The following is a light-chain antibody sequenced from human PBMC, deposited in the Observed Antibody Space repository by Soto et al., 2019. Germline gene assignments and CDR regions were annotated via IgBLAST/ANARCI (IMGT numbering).Light chain of an antibody. V-gene: IGLV2-14*01. CDR2: EVS. CDR3: SSYTSSSTLVV. Sequence: QSALTQPASVSGSPGQSITISCTGTSSDVGGYNNFSWYQQHPGKAPELMIYEVSNRPSGVSNRFSGSKSGNTASLTISGLQAEDEADYYCSSYTSSSTLVVFGGGTQLTVL. J-gene: IGLJ2*01. CDR1: SSDVGGYNN.